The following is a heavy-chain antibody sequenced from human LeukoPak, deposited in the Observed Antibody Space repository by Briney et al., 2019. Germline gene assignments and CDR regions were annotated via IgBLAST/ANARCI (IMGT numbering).Heavy chain of an antibody. CDR3: AKQLRPDDY. Sequence: GGSLRLSCAASGFTFRTSAIHWVRQAPGKGLEWVAFIRYDGSNKYYADSVKGRFTISRDNSKNTLYLQMNSLRAEDTAVYYCAKQLRPDDYWGQGTLVTVSS. J-gene: IGHJ4*02. CDR2: IRYDGSNK. V-gene: IGHV3-30*02. CDR1: GFTFRTSA. D-gene: IGHD5-12*01.